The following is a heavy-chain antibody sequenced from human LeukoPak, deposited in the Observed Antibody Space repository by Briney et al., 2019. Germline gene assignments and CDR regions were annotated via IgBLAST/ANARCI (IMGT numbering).Heavy chain of an antibody. D-gene: IGHD3-10*01. CDR2: INHSGST. Sequence: SETLSLTCAVYGGSFSGYYWSWIRQPPGKGLERIGEINHSGSTNYNPSLKSRVTISVDTSKNQFSLKLSSVTAADTAVYYCAREKITMVRGGTFDYWGQGTLVTVSS. CDR1: GGSFSGYY. V-gene: IGHV4-34*01. CDR3: AREKITMVRGGTFDY. J-gene: IGHJ4*02.